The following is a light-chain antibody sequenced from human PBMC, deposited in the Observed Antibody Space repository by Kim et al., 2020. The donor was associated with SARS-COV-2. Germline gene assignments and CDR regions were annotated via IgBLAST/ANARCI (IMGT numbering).Light chain of an antibody. CDR3: QQNYGFPPT. Sequence: DIQMTQSPSSLSASVGDRVTITCRASQSIHNYLDWYQQKPGKAPKLLIFAASGLQSGVPSRFSGSGSGIDFTLTINSLHPEDFASYYCQQNYGFPPTFGGGTKVDIK. J-gene: IGKJ4*01. V-gene: IGKV1-39*01. CDR2: AAS. CDR1: QSIHNY.